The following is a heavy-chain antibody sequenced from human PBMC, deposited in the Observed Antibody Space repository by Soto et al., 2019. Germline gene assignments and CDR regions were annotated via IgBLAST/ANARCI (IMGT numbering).Heavy chain of an antibody. D-gene: IGHD6-13*01. Sequence: PSETLSLTCNVSGGSITTTNYYWSWVRQPPGKGLERIANVFYTGDTYYSPSFRSRVTISVDTSKNQFSLKLTSVTAADTAMYYCASLQVPGNFDYWGHGTLVTVSS. V-gene: IGHV4-39*01. CDR1: GGSITTTNYY. CDR3: ASLQVPGNFDY. J-gene: IGHJ4*01. CDR2: VFYTGDT.